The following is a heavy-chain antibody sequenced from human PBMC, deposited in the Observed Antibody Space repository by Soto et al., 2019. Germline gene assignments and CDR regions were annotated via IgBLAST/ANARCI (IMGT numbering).Heavy chain of an antibody. CDR1: GFTFSNAW. D-gene: IGHD3-16*02. V-gene: IGHV3-15*01. CDR3: AIRSGINPF. CDR2: IKSKTDGGTT. Sequence: EVQLVESGGGLVKPGGSLRLSCAGSGFTFSNAWMNWVRQAPGMRLEWVGRIKSKTDGGTTDYAAPVKGRFTILRDDSKNTRYLQMTTLKIEDRTVYYCAIRSGINPFWCQGTLGTVFS. J-gene: IGHJ4*02.